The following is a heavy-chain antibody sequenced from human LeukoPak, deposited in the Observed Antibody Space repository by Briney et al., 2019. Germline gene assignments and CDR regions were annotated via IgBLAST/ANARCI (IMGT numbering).Heavy chain of an antibody. D-gene: IGHD3-3*01. J-gene: IGHJ6*03. Sequence: PSETLSLTCAVYGGSFSGYYWSWLRQPPGKGLAWVGEINHSGSTNYNPSLKNGVTISVDTSKNQFSLKLSSVNAADTAVYYCARGPYYDFWSGYYRRNYYYMDVWGKGTTVTVSS. V-gene: IGHV4-34*01. CDR2: INHSGST. CDR3: ARGPYYDFWSGYYRRNYYYMDV. CDR1: GGSFSGYY.